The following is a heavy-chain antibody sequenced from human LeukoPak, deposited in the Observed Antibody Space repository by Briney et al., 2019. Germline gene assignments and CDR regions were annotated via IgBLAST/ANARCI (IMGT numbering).Heavy chain of an antibody. D-gene: IGHD3-9*01. Sequence: SETLSLTCTVSGGSISSYYWSWIRQPPGQGLEWIGYIYYSGSTNYNPSLKSRVTISVDTSKNQFSLKLSSVTAADTAVYYCARDLYFDWSVGMDVWGQGTTVTVSS. J-gene: IGHJ6*02. V-gene: IGHV4-59*01. CDR2: IYYSGST. CDR3: ARDLYFDWSVGMDV. CDR1: GGSISSYY.